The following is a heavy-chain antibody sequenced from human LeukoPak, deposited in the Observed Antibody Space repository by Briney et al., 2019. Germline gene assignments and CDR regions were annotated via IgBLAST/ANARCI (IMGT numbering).Heavy chain of an antibody. V-gene: IGHV4-34*01. CDR3: ARGLALGPYWYFDL. CDR2: INYSGST. Sequence: PSETLSLTCAVYGGSFSGYYWSWIRQPPGKGLEWIGEINYSGSTNYNPSLKSRVTISVDTSKNQFSLKLSSVTAADTAVYYCARGLALGPYWYFDLWGRGTLVTVSS. CDR1: GGSFSGYY. J-gene: IGHJ2*01. D-gene: IGHD3/OR15-3a*01.